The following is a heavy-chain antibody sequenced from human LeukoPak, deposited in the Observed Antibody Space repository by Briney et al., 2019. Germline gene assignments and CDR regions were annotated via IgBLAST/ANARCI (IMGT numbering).Heavy chain of an antibody. Sequence: GGSLRLSCAASGFTFSSYGMHWVRQAPGKGLEWVAFIRYDGSNKYYADSVKGRFTISRDNSKNTLYLQMNSLRAEDTAVYYCAKVLPYDSSGYFPPPDYWGQGTLVTVSS. D-gene: IGHD3-22*01. CDR1: GFTFSSYG. CDR2: IRYDGSNK. V-gene: IGHV3-30*02. CDR3: AKVLPYDSSGYFPPPDY. J-gene: IGHJ4*02.